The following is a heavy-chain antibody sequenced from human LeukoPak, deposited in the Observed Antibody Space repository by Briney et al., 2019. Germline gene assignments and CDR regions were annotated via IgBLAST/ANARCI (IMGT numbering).Heavy chain of an antibody. CDR1: GFTVSSNY. V-gene: IGHV3-66*03. J-gene: IGHJ4*02. D-gene: IGHD3-10*01. Sequence: PGGSLRLSCAASGFTVSSNYMSWVRQAPGKGLEWVSVIYSCGSTYYADSVKGRFTISRDNSKNTLYLQMNSLRAEDTAVYYCARAMVLRYGSGSLDYWGQGTLVTVSS. CDR3: ARAMVLRYGSGSLDY. CDR2: IYSCGST.